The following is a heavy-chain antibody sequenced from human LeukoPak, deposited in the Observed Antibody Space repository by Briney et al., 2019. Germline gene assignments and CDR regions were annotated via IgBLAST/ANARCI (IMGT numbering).Heavy chain of an antibody. V-gene: IGHV4-30-4*01. CDR2: IYYSGTT. CDR3: ARDGRPYCSGGSCYWRQWFDP. Sequence: SQTLSLTCTVSGGSINSGDYYWTWIRQPPGKGLEWIGYIYYSGTTYYNPSLQSRLIISLDTSKNHFSLSLSSVTAADTAVYYCARDGRPYCSGGSCYWRQWFDPWGQGTLVTVSS. J-gene: IGHJ5*02. CDR1: GGSINSGDYY. D-gene: IGHD2-15*01.